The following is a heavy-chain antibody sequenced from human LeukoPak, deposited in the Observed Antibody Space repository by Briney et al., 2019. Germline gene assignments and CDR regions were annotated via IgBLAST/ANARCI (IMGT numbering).Heavy chain of an antibody. V-gene: IGHV4-39*07. J-gene: IGHJ2*01. Sequence: SETLSLTCTVSGGSISFTHYYWGWIRQPPGKGLEWIGSIYYSGSTYYNPSLKSRVTISVDTSKNQFSQKLSSVTAADTAVYYCARDPLGYYYDSSAFDLWGRGTLVTVSS. D-gene: IGHD3-22*01. CDR1: GGSISFTHYY. CDR2: IYYSGST. CDR3: ARDPLGYYYDSSAFDL.